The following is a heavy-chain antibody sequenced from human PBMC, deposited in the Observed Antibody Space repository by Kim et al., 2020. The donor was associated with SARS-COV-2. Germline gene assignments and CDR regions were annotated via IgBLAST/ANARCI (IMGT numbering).Heavy chain of an antibody. D-gene: IGHD6-6*01. Sequence: ASVKVSCKASGYTFTGYYMHWVRQAPGQGLEWMGWINPNSGGTNYAQKFQGRVTMTRDTSISTAYMELSRLRSDDTAVYYCARSWADSSSSGRGGGDYWGQGTLVTVSS. CDR3: ARSWADSSSSGRGGGDY. V-gene: IGHV1-2*02. CDR1: GYTFTGYY. J-gene: IGHJ4*02. CDR2: INPNSGGT.